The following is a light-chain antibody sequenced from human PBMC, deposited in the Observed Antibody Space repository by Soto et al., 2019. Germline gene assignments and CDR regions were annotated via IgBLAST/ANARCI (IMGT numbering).Light chain of an antibody. CDR2: DAS. Sequence: EIVLTQSPGTLSLSPGERASLSCSASQSVSSSYLAWYQQKPGQAPRLLIYDASSRATGIPDRFSGSGSGTDFTLTISRLEPEDFAVYYCQQYGSSPLTFGQGTKVDIK. CDR3: QQYGSSPLT. CDR1: QSVSSSY. J-gene: IGKJ1*01. V-gene: IGKV3-20*01.